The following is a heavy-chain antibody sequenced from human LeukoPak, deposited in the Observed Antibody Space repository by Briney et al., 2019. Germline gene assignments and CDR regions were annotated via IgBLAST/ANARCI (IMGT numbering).Heavy chain of an antibody. D-gene: IGHD6-13*01. CDR2: INHSGST. CDR3: ARAQKQQLVAWFDP. CDR1: GGSFSGYY. J-gene: IGHJ5*02. V-gene: IGHV4-34*01. Sequence: SETLSLTCAVYGGSFSGYYWSWIRRPPGKGLEWIGEINHSGSTNYNPSLKSRVTISVDTSKNQFSLKLSSVTAADTAVYYCARAQKQQLVAWFDPWGQGTLVTVSS.